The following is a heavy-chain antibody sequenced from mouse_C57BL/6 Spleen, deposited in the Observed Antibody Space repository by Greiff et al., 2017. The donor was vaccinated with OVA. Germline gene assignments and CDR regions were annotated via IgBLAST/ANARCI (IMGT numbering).Heavy chain of an antibody. CDR1: GFTFSSYT. Sequence: EVMLVESGGGLVKPGGSLKLSCAASGFTFSSYTMSWVRQTPEKRLEWVATISGGGGNPYYPDRVKGRFTIPRANAKNTLDRERGRLRSEDTALYYCARRGGKEAWFAYWGQGTLVTVSA. D-gene: IGHD1-3*01. J-gene: IGHJ3*01. CDR2: ISGGGGNP. V-gene: IGHV5-9*01. CDR3: ARRGGKEAWFAY.